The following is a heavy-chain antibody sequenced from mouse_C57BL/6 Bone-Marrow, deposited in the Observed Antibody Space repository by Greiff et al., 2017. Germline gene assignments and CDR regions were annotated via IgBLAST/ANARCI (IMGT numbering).Heavy chain of an antibody. CDR2: ISSGGDYI. D-gene: IGHD1-1*01. Sequence: EVPGVESGEGLVKPGGSLKLSCAASGFTFSSYAMSWVRQTPERRLEWVAYISSGGDYIYYADTVKGRFTISRDNARNNLYLQMSSLKSEDTAMYYCTRGYGSSLYAMDYWGQGTSVTDSS. CDR1: GFTFSSYA. V-gene: IGHV5-9-1*02. CDR3: TRGYGSSLYAMDY. J-gene: IGHJ4*01.